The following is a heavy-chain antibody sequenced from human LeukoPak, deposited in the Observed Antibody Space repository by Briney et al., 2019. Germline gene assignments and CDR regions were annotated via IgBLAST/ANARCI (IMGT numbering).Heavy chain of an antibody. J-gene: IGHJ4*02. CDR1: GGSFSGYY. V-gene: IGHV4-34*01. D-gene: IGHD3-3*01. CDR3: ARVPYDFWSGSFFDY. Sequence: SETLSLTCAVYGGSFSGYYWSWIRQPPGKGLEWIGEINHSGSTNYNPSLKSRVTISVDTSKNQFSLKLSSVTAADTAVYYCARVPYDFWSGSFFDYWGQGTLVTVSS. CDR2: INHSGST.